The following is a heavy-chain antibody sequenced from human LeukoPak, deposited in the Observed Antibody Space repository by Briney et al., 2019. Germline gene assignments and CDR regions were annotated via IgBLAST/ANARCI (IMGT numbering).Heavy chain of an antibody. Sequence: PSVTLSLTCNVSAGSISNYYWTWIRQPPGEGLEWIGYIYYSGSTSYNPSLKSRVTISIDTSKNQFSLKLSSVTAADTAVYYCARETLEGKFDPWGQGILVTVSS. V-gene: IGHV4-59*01. J-gene: IGHJ5*02. CDR3: ARETLEGKFDP. CDR2: IYYSGST. D-gene: IGHD1-1*01. CDR1: AGSISNYY.